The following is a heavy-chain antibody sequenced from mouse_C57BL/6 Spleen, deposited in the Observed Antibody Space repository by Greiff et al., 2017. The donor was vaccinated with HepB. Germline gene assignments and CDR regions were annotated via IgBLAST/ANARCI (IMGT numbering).Heavy chain of an antibody. CDR3: TRGIYYDYGSYAMEY. V-gene: IGHV5-9-1*02. CDR2: ISSGGDCI. D-gene: IGHD2-4*01. Sequence: EVHLVESGEGLVKPGGSLKLSCAASGFTFSSYAMSWVRQTPEKRLEWVAYISSGGDCIYYADTVKGRFTISRYNARNTLYLQMSSLKSEDTAMYYCTRGIYYDYGSYAMEYWGQGTSVTVTS. CDR1: GFTFSSYA. J-gene: IGHJ4*01.